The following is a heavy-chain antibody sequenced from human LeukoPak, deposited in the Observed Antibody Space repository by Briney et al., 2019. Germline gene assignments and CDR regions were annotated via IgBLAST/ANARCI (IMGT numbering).Heavy chain of an antibody. Sequence: GGSLRLSCAASGFTFSSYGMHWVRQAPGKGLEWVAVISYDGSNKYYADSVKGRFTISRDNSKNTLYLQMSSLRPEDTAVYYCVKDRWVDHWGQGTLVTVSS. V-gene: IGHV3-30*18. CDR1: GFTFSSYG. J-gene: IGHJ4*02. CDR3: VKDRWVDH. CDR2: ISYDGSNK. D-gene: IGHD6-13*01.